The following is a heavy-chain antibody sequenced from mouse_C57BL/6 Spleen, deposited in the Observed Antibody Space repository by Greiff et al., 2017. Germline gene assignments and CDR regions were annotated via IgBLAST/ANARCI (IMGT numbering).Heavy chain of an antibody. Sequence: EVKLVESGGDLVKPGGSLKLSCAASGFTFSSYGMSWVRQTPDKRLEWVATISSGGSYTYYPDSVKGRFTISRDNAKNTLYLQMSSLKSEDTAMYYCARHPHYYGSTFYAMDYWGQGTSVTVSS. CDR2: ISSGGSYT. D-gene: IGHD1-1*01. CDR1: GFTFSSYG. V-gene: IGHV5-6*01. CDR3: ARHPHYYGSTFYAMDY. J-gene: IGHJ4*01.